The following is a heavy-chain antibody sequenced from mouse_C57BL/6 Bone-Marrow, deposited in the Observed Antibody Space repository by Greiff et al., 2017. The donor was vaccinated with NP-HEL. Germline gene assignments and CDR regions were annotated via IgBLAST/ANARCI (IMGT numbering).Heavy chain of an antibody. CDR2: IHPNSGST. CDR1: GYTFTSYW. CDR3: APSGGYFDY. V-gene: IGHV1-64*01. J-gene: IGHJ2*01. Sequence: QVQLQQPGAELVKPGASVKLSCKASGYTFTSYWMLWVKQRPGQGLEWIGMIHPNSGSTNYNEKFKSKATLTVDKSSSTAYMQLISLTSEDSAVYYCAPSGGYFDYWGQGTTLTVSS.